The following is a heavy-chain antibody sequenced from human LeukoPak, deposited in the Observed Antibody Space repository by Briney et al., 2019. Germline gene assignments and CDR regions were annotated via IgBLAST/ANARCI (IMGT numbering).Heavy chain of an antibody. CDR3: ARVRVPTVYAIAFDI. Sequence: ASVKVSCKASGYTFTSYGISWVRQAPGQGLEWMGWISAYNGNTNYAQKLQGRVTMTTDTSTSTAYMELRSLRSDDTAVYYCARVRVPTVYAIAFDIWGQGTMVTVSS. V-gene: IGHV1-18*01. CDR1: GYTFTSYG. CDR2: ISAYNGNT. J-gene: IGHJ3*02. D-gene: IGHD2-8*01.